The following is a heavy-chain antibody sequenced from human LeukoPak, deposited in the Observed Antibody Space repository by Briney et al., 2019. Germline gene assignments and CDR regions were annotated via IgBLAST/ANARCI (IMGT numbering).Heavy chain of an antibody. V-gene: IGHV6-1*01. CDR3: SRDLVAGGELYYMDV. J-gene: IGHJ6*03. CDR1: GDSVSSNSAA. Sequence: SQTLSLTCVISGDSVSSNSAAWNWIRQSPSRGLEWLGRTYYRSKWYNEYALSVKSRISINPDTTNNQVSLQLNSVTPDDTAVYYCSRDLVAGGELYYMDVWGKGTTVTISS. D-gene: IGHD6-19*01. CDR2: TYYRSKWYN.